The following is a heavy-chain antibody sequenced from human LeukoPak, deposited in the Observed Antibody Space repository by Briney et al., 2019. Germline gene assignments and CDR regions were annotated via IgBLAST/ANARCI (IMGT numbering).Heavy chain of an antibody. Sequence: ASVKVSCKASGYTFTSYDINWVRQATGQGLEWMGWTNPNSGNTGYAQKFQGRVTMTRNTSISTAYMELSSLRSEDTAVYSYARAPSSSLGYWGQGTLVTVSS. CDR3: ARAPSSSLGY. V-gene: IGHV1-8*01. CDR1: GYTFTSYD. J-gene: IGHJ4*02. D-gene: IGHD6-13*01. CDR2: TNPNSGNT.